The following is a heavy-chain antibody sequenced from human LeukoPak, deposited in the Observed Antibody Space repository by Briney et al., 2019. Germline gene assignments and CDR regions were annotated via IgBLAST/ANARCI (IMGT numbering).Heavy chain of an antibody. CDR2: ISGGGSGT. D-gene: IGHD3-22*01. Sequence: GGSLRLSYAPSGXTFSSYAMSWVRQAPGKGLEWVAVISGGGSGTYYADSVRGRFTISRDNSKNTVYLQMNSLRAEDTAIYYCAKAVGSSGYFSRDAFDIWGQGTMVTVSS. CDR3: AKAVGSSGYFSRDAFDI. V-gene: IGHV3-23*01. CDR1: GXTFSSYA. J-gene: IGHJ3*02.